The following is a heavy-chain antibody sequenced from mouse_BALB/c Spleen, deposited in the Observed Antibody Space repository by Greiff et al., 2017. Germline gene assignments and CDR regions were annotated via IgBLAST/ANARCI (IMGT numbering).Heavy chain of an antibody. J-gene: IGHJ4*01. Sequence: VHLVESGPGLVQPSQSLSITCTVSGLSLTSYGVHWVRQSPGKGLEWLGVIWAGGSTNYNSALMSRLSISKDNSKSQVFLKMNSLQTDDTAMYYCASYDDYAMDYWGQGTSVTVSS. CDR3: ASYDDYAMDY. V-gene: IGHV2-9*02. CDR2: IWAGGST. CDR1: GLSLTSYG. D-gene: IGHD2-12*01.